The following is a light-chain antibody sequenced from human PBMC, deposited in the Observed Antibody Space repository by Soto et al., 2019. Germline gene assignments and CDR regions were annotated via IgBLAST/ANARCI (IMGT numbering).Light chain of an antibody. CDR1: QSVSSN. V-gene: IGKV3-15*01. Sequence: EIVMTQSPATLSVSPGERATLSCRASQSVSSNLAWYQQKPGQGPRILIYGAATRATGIPARFSGSGSGTDFTLTITSLQSEDFAVYYCQQYNNSPWTFGQGTKVEIK. CDR3: QQYNNSPWT. J-gene: IGKJ1*01. CDR2: GAA.